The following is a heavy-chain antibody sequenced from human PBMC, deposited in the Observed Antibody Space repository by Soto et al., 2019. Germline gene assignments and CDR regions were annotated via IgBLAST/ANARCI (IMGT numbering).Heavy chain of an antibody. V-gene: IGHV1-24*01. Sequence: ASVKVSCKVSGYTLTELSMHWVRQAPGKGLEWMGGFDPEDGETIYAQKFQGRVTMTEDTSTDTAYMELSSLRSEDTAVYYCATSRGGHYYGSGVNAFDIWGQGTMVTVSS. CDR2: FDPEDGET. CDR3: ATSRGGHYYGSGVNAFDI. J-gene: IGHJ3*02. D-gene: IGHD3-10*01. CDR1: GYTLTELS.